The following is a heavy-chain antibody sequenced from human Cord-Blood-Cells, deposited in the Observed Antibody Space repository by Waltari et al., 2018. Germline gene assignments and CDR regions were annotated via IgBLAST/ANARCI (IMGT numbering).Heavy chain of an antibody. CDR3: AKEAAEQLAFDY. V-gene: IGHV3-23*01. CDR2: ISGIGGST. J-gene: IGHJ4*02. D-gene: IGHD6-6*01. CDR1: GFTFSSYA. Sequence: EVQLLESGGGLVQPGGSLRLSCAASGFTFSSYAMSWVRQAPGKGLEWVSAISGIGGSTYYAAAVKGRFTISRDNSKNTLYLQMNSLRAEDTAVYYCAKEAAEQLAFDYWGQGTLVTVSS.